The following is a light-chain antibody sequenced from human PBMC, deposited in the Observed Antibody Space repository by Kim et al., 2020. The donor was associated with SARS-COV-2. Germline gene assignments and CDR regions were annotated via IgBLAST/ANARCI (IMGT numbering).Light chain of an antibody. J-gene: IGKJ3*01. V-gene: IGKV1-39*01. CDR1: QGISSH. CDR2: AAS. CDR3: QQSYITPFT. Sequence: ASVGDRVTITCRTTQGISSHLHWYQQKPGRAPKLLISAASTLQGGVPSRFSGSGSETDFTLTISSLQPEDFATYFCQQSYITPFTFGPGTKVDIK.